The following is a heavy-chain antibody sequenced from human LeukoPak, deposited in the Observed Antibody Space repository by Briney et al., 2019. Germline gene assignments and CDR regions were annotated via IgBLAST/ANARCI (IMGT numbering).Heavy chain of an antibody. CDR2: ISGNGGFT. CDR1: GFTFSSFA. D-gene: IGHD3-10*01. CDR3: AKDVGDNPPEAAFDI. J-gene: IGHJ3*02. V-gene: IGHV3-23*01. Sequence: GGSLRLSCAASGFTFSSFALSWVRQAPGKGLQWVSTISGNGGFTYYPDSVKGRFTISRDRSRNTVYLQMNSLRAEDTALYYCAKDVGDNPPEAAFDIWGQGTMVTVSS.